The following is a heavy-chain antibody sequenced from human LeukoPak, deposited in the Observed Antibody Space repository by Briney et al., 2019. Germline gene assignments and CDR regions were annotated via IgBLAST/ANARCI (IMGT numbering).Heavy chain of an antibody. Sequence: GGSLRLSCAASGFTFSSYAMSWVRQAPGKGLEWVSAISGSGGSTYYADSVKGRFSISRDNSKNTLYLQMNSLRAEDTAVYYCAKSPSTGVVVPAVIQLYFDYWGQGTLVTISS. V-gene: IGHV3-23*01. CDR3: AKSPSTGVVVPAVIQLYFDY. D-gene: IGHD2-2*01. J-gene: IGHJ4*02. CDR2: ISGSGGST. CDR1: GFTFSSYA.